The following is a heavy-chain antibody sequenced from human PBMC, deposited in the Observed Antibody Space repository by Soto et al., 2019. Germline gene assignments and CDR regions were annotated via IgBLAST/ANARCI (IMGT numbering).Heavy chain of an antibody. J-gene: IGHJ5*02. CDR1: GFTFSSYA. CDR2: ISYDGSNK. V-gene: IGHV3-30-3*01. D-gene: IGHD6-13*01. CDR3: ARGGIAAAGTNWFDP. Sequence: GGSLRLSCAASGFTFSSYAMHWVRQAPGKGLEWVAVISYDGSNKYYADSVKGRFTISRDNSKNTLYLQMNSLRAEDTAVYCGARGGIAAAGTNWFDPWGQGTLVTVSS.